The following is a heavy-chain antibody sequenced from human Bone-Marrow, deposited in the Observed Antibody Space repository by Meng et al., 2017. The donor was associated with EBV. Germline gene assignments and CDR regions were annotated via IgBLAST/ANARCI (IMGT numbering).Heavy chain of an antibody. V-gene: IGHV1-69*12. CDR1: GGTFRSDA. CDR3: ASESGRGFTPDY. Sequence: VQGVHSGAEVKRPGSSVKVSCRTSGGTFRSDAVSWVRQAPGQGLEWMGGLIPMSDAPHYAQKFQGRVTMTADESTSTHYMDLTGLRSDDTAVYYCASESGRGFTPDYWGQGTLVTVSS. J-gene: IGHJ4*02. D-gene: IGHD3-10*01. CDR2: LIPMSDAP.